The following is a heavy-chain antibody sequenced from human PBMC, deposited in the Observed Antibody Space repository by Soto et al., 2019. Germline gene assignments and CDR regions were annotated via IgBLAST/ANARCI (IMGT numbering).Heavy chain of an antibody. Sequence: SVKVSCKASGGTFSSYAISWVRQAPGQGLEWMGGIIPIFGTANYAQKFQGRVTITADESTSTAYMELSSLRSEDTAVYYCARGHYYYIPPFESPRHDAFDIWGQGTMVTVSS. CDR1: GGTFSSYA. J-gene: IGHJ3*02. D-gene: IGHD3-22*01. V-gene: IGHV1-69*13. CDR3: ARGHYYYIPPFESPRHDAFDI. CDR2: IIPIFGTA.